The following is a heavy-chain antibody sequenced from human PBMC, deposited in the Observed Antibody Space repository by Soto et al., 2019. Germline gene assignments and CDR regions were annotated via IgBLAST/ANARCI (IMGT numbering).Heavy chain of an antibody. CDR3: AKESPYSYGGSTYYGKYFDF. CDR1: GFTFRSYA. J-gene: IGHJ4*02. V-gene: IGHV3-23*01. D-gene: IGHD3-22*01. CDR2: IIRSGDST. Sequence: GGSLRLSCAASGFTFRSYAMSWVRQAPGKGLEWVSGIIRSGDSTYYADSVKGRFTISRDNSKNTLYVQMNNLRAEDTAVYYCAKESPYSYGGSTYYGKYFDFWGQGIQVTVSS.